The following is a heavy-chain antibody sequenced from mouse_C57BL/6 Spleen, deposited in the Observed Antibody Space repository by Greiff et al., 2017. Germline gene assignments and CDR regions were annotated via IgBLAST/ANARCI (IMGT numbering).Heavy chain of an antibody. D-gene: IGHD2-3*01. CDR1: GYTFTSYW. CDR3: ARDDGYQEFAY. V-gene: IGHV1-64*01. CDR2: IHPNSGST. Sequence: QVQLQQPGAELVKPGASVKLSCTASGYTFTSYWMHWVKQRPGQGLEWIGMIHPNSGSTNYNEKFKSKATLTVDKSSSTAYMQLSSLTSEDSAVYYCARDDGYQEFAYWGQGTLVTVSA. J-gene: IGHJ3*01.